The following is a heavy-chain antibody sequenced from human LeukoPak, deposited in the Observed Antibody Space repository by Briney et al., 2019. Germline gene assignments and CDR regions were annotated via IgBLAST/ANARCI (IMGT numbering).Heavy chain of an antibody. J-gene: IGHJ4*02. CDR2: ISYDGSNK. D-gene: IGHD2-21*01. Sequence: PGRSLRLSCAASGFTFSSYAMHWVRQAPGKGLEWVAVISYDGSNKYYADSVKGRFTISRDNSKNTLYLQMNSLRAEDTAVYYCAREGGERTLDYWGQGTLVTVSS. CDR1: GFTFSSYA. CDR3: AREGGERTLDY. V-gene: IGHV3-30-3*01.